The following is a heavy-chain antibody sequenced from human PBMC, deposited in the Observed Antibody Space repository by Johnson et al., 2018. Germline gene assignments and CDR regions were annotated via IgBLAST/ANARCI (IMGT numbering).Heavy chain of an antibody. J-gene: IGHJ3*02. CDR2: IYYSGST. Sequence: QVQLQESGPGLVKPSETLSLTCTVSGGSINNYYWSWIRQPPGKGLEWIGHIYYSGSTNYNPSLKSRVTISVDTSKNQFSLKLSSVTAAETAGYYRARWTVRPVDAFDIWGQGTMVTVSS. CDR1: GGSINNYY. V-gene: IGHV4-59*01. CDR3: ARWTVRPVDAFDI. D-gene: IGHD1-1*01.